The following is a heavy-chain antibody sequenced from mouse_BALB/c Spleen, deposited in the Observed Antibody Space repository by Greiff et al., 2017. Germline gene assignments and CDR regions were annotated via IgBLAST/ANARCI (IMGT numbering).Heavy chain of an antibody. CDR2: IWTGGGT. Sequence: VQVVESGPGLVAPSQSLSITCTVSGFSLTSYDISWIRQPPGKGLEWLGVIWTGGGTNYNSAFMSRLSISKDNSKSQVFLKMNSLQTDDTAIYYCVRDRGGFDYWGQGTTLTVSS. CDR3: VRDRGGFDY. D-gene: IGHD1-1*02. CDR1: GFSLTSYD. J-gene: IGHJ2*01. V-gene: IGHV2-9-2*01.